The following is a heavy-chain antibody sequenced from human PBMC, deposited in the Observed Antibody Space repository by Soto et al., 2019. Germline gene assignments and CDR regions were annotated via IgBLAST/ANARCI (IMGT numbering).Heavy chain of an antibody. CDR2: IISSSSYI. Sequence: GGSLRLSCAASGFTFSSYSMNWVRQAPGKGLEWVSSIISSSSYIYYADSVKGRFTISRDNAKNSLYLQMNSLRAEDTAVYYCASSPLGYCSGGSCYSGPYYYYYMDVWGKGTTVTVSS. V-gene: IGHV3-21*01. J-gene: IGHJ6*03. CDR1: GFTFSSYS. CDR3: ASSPLGYCSGGSCYSGPYYYYYMDV. D-gene: IGHD2-15*01.